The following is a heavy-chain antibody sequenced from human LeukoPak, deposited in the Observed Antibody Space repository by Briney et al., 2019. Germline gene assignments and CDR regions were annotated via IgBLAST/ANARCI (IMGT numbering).Heavy chain of an antibody. V-gene: IGHV4-38-2*02. CDR1: AYSISSGYY. Sequence: SETLSLTCTVSAYSISSGYYWGWIRQPPGKGLEWIGSIYYSGSTYYNPSLKSRVTISLDTSRNQFSLKLSSVTAADTAVYYCARLRGYSYGYGDHWGQGTLVTVSS. CDR3: ARLRGYSYGYGDH. J-gene: IGHJ4*02. D-gene: IGHD5-18*01. CDR2: IYYSGST.